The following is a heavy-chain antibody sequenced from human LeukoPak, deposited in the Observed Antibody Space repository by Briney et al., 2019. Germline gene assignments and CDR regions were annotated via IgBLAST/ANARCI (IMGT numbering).Heavy chain of an antibody. CDR1: GFTFSSYA. J-gene: IGHJ4*02. CDR3: ARGDPVAFSFDY. V-gene: IGHV3-30*01. D-gene: IGHD2-15*01. CDR2: ISYDGSNK. Sequence: GGSLRLSCAASGFTFSSYAMHWVRQAPGKGLEWVAVISYDGSNKYYADSVKGRFTISRHNSKNTLYLQMNSLRAEDTAVYYCARGDPVAFSFDYWGQGTLVTVSS.